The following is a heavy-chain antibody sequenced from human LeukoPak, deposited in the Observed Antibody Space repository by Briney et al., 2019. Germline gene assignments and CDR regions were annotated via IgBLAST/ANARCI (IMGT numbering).Heavy chain of an antibody. Sequence: GGSLRLSCAASGFTFSSYAMSWVRQAPGKGLEWVSAISGSGGSTYYADSVKGRFTISRDNSKNTLFLQMNSLRAEDTAVYYCAKDRSSSWFGLFDYWGQGTLVTVSS. CDR2: ISGSGGST. J-gene: IGHJ4*02. CDR3: AKDRSSSWFGLFDY. D-gene: IGHD6-13*01. CDR1: GFTFSSYA. V-gene: IGHV3-23*01.